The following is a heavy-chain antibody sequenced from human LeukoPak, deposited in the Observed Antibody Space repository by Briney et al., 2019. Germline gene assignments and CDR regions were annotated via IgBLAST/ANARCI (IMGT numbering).Heavy chain of an antibody. CDR1: GFTFSSYW. J-gene: IGHJ3*02. Sequence: PGRSLRLSCAASGFTFSSYWMSWVRQAPGKGLEWVANIKEDGSEKYYVDSVKGRFTISRDNAKNSVYLQMNSLRDEDTAVYYCARTRAFDIWGQGTMVTVSS. V-gene: IGHV3-7*01. CDR3: ARTRAFDI. CDR2: IKEDGSEK.